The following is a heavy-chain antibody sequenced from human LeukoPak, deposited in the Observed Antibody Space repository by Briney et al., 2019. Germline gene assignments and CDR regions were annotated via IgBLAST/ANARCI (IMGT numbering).Heavy chain of an antibody. J-gene: IGHJ5*02. Sequence: SETLSLICTVSGGSMSSYYWNWVRQPPGKGLEWIGNIYSRGSTDYNPSLKSRVTISLDTSKFQFSLSLNSVTAADTAVYYCARADPNASGYFYRFNWFDPWGQGTLVTVSS. CDR3: ARADPNASGYFYRFNWFDP. CDR2: IYSRGST. V-gene: IGHV4-59*01. D-gene: IGHD3-10*01. CDR1: GGSMSSYY.